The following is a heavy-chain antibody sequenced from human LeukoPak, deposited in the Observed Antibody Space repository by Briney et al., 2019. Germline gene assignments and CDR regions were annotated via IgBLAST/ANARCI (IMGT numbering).Heavy chain of an antibody. D-gene: IGHD4-17*01. CDR2: IRTDGDT. V-gene: IGHV3-74*01. CDR3: ARDARAGDPFDY. CDR1: GFTFSEYW. J-gene: IGHJ4*02. Sequence: GGSLRLSCAASGFTFSEYWMHWVRQAPGKGLVWVSRIRTDGDTSYADSVRGRFTISRDNSKNTLYLQMNSLRAEDTAVYYCARDARAGDPFDYWGQGTLVTVSS.